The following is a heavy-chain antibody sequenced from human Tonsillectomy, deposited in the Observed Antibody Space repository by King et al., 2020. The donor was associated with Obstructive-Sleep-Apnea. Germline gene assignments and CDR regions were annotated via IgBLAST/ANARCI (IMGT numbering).Heavy chain of an antibody. CDR3: ASPGYCTTTTCYAHFQH. CDR2: IYHTGTT. D-gene: IGHD2-2*01. J-gene: IGHJ1*01. CDR1: GGSISSSSYY. V-gene: IGHV4-39*01. Sequence: QLQESGPGLVKPSETLSLTCTVSGGSISSSSYYWGWIRQPPGKGLEWIGTIYHTGTTYYNPSLKSRVTVSVDPPKNQFSLKLISMTAADTAMYYCASPGYCTTTTCYAHFQHWGQGTLVTVSS.